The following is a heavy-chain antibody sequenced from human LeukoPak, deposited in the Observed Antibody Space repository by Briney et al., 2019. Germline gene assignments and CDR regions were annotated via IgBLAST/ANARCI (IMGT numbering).Heavy chain of an antibody. V-gene: IGHV1-18*01. CDR1: GYTFTSYG. D-gene: IGHD3-10*01. J-gene: IGHJ6*03. CDR3: ARVESITMVRGVIGYYYYYMDV. CDR2: ISAYNGNT. Sequence: ASVKVSCKASGYTFTSYGISWVRQAPGQGLEWMGWISAYNGNTNYAQKLQGRVTMTTDTSTSTAYMELRSLRSDDTAVYYCARVESITMVRGVIGYYYYYMDVWGKGTTVTVSS.